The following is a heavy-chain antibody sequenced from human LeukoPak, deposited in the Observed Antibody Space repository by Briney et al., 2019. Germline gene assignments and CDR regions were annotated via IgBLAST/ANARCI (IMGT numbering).Heavy chain of an antibody. CDR3: ARDLAVAGGGDY. CDR2: ISSSSSYI. J-gene: IGHJ4*02. V-gene: IGHV3-21*01. CDR1: GFTFSSYR. Sequence: GGSLRLSCAASGFTFSSYRMNWVRQAPGKGLEWVSSISSSSSYIYYADSVKGRFTISRDNAKNSLYLQMNSLRAEDTAVYYCARDLAVAGGGDYWGQGTLVTVSS. D-gene: IGHD6-19*01.